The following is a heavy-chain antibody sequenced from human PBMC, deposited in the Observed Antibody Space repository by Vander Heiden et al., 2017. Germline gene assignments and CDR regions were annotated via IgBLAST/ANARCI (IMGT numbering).Heavy chain of an antibody. CDR1: GFTFSNAW. Sequence: EVQLVESGGGLVKPGRSLLLSCAASGFTFSNAWMNWVRQAPGKGVEWVGRIKSKTDGGTTDYAAPVKGRFTISRDDSKNTLYLQMNSLKTEDTAVYYCNNFEYYYYGMDVWGQGTTVTVSS. D-gene: IGHD3-9*01. J-gene: IGHJ6*02. CDR3: NNFEYYYYGMDV. CDR2: IKSKTDGGTT. V-gene: IGHV3-15*07.